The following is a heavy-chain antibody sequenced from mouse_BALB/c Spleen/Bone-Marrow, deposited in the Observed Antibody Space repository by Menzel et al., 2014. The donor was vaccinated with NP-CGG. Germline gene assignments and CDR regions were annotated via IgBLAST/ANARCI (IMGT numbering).Heavy chain of an antibody. V-gene: IGHV1-80*01. J-gene: IGHJ2*01. Sequence: VQLQQSGAELVRPGSSVKISCKASGYAISSYWMNWVKQRPGQGLEWIGQIYPGDGDTNYNGKFKGKATLTAGKSSSTAYMQISSLTSEDSAVYFCARGRGWYLDYWGQGTTLTVSS. CDR3: ARGRGWYLDY. CDR1: GYAISSYW. CDR2: IYPGDGDT. D-gene: IGHD2-3*01.